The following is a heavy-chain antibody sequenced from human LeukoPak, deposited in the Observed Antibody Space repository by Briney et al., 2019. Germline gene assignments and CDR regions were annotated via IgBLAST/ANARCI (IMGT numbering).Heavy chain of an antibody. CDR2: ISYDGSNK. Sequence: GGSLSLSCAASGFTFSSYAMHWVRQAPGKGLEWVAVISYDGSNKYYADSVKGRFTISRDNSKNTLYLQMNSLRAEDTAVYYCASPSWIQLWSPYFDYWGQGTLVTVSS. J-gene: IGHJ4*02. CDR3: ASPSWIQLWSPYFDY. CDR1: GFTFSSYA. D-gene: IGHD5-18*01. V-gene: IGHV3-30*04.